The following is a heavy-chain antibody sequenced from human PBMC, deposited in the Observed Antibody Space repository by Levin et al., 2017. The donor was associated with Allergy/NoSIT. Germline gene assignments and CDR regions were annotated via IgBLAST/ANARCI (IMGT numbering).Heavy chain of an antibody. Sequence: KVSCEASGFSFSGSAIHWVRQASGKGLEWVARIRSKSKNYATVYDVSVKGRFTISRDDAKNTAYLQMNSLKSEDTAVYYCARLMEIGDITEAFDIWGQGTMVTVSS. V-gene: IGHV3-73*01. CDR1: GFSFSGSA. CDR2: IRSKSKNYAT. J-gene: IGHJ3*02. D-gene: IGHD2-21*02. CDR3: ARLMEIGDITEAFDI.